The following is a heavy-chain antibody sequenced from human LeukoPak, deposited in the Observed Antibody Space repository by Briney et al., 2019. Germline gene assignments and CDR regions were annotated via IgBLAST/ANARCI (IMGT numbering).Heavy chain of an antibody. Sequence: PSETLSLNCTVSGGYIRSSSYYWGWIRQTPGRVLEWIGSIYKSGNSYYNPSLKSRVTISIDTSKNQFSLKVTSVTVADTAVYYCVRPGTSGTEGLEYWGQGTLVTVSS. J-gene: IGHJ4*02. D-gene: IGHD1-26*01. CDR1: GGYIRSSSYY. V-gene: IGHV4-39*01. CDR2: IYKSGNS. CDR3: VRPGTSGTEGLEY.